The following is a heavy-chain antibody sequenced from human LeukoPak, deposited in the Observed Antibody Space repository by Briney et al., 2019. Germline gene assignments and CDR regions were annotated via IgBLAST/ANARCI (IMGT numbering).Heavy chain of an antibody. J-gene: IGHJ4*02. Sequence: GGSLRLSCAASGFDIYNDWMSWVRQAPGRGLEWVGRIKSKSAGGTIVYAAPVNGRFIISRDDSKNTLYLQMNSLKTEDTAMYYCTLIKGWGSGTYYLDYWGQGTLVTVSS. CDR2: IKSKSAGGTI. CDR1: GFDIYNDW. D-gene: IGHD3-10*01. CDR3: TLIKGWGSGTYYLDY. V-gene: IGHV3-15*01.